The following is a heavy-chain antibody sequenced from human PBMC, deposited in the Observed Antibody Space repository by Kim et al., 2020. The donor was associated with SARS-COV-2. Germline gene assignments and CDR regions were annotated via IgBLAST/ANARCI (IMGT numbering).Heavy chain of an antibody. CDR1: GGSISSTFYF. CDR3: ARLTVYGSTTTDS. J-gene: IGHJ4*02. CDR2: IYHSGST. V-gene: IGHV4-39*01. D-gene: IGHD3-10*01. Sequence: SETLSLTCTVSGGSISSTFYFWSWIRQPPGKGLEWIGPIYHSGSTDYHPSLKNRVTRSLDTSKNDFSLRLTSVTAADTAVYYCARLTVYGSTTTDSWGQGTLVTVSS.